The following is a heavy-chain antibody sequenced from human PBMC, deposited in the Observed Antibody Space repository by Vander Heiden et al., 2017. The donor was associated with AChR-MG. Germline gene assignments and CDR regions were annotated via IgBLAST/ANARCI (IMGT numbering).Heavy chain of an antibody. V-gene: IGHV3-13*05. Sequence: EVQLVESGGGLVQPGGSLRLSCAAAGFPFSAYDMHWVRQATGKGLEWVSGISSAGDPYYAGSVRGRFTMSRENAKNSSYLQMNTLRAGDTAVYYCARGISGSGIDYWGQGTLVTVSS. J-gene: IGHJ4*02. CDR2: ISSAGDP. CDR3: ARGISGSGIDY. D-gene: IGHD3-10*01. CDR1: GFPFSAYD.